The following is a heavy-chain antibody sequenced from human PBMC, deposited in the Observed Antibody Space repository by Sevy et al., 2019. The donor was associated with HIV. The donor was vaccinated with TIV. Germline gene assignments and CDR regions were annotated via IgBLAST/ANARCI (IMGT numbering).Heavy chain of an antibody. CDR1: GFTFSSYA. CDR3: AKGDEPATDYGDYVPNAFDS. D-gene: IGHD4-17*01. CDR2: ISGPGGTT. Sequence: GGSLRLSCAASGFTFSSYAMSWVRQAPGKGLEWVSSISGPGGTTYYADSVKGRFTISRDNSKNTLHLQMNSLTADDSAVYYCAKGDEPATDYGDYVPNAFDSGGQGTMVTVS. V-gene: IGHV3-23*01. J-gene: IGHJ3*02.